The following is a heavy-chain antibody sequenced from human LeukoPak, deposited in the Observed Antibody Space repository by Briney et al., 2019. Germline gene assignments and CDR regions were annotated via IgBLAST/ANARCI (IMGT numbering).Heavy chain of an antibody. V-gene: IGHV1-2*02. CDR1: GYTFTGYY. CDR2: INPNSGGT. D-gene: IGHD6-19*01. CDR3: ARGFSWQWLNY. J-gene: IGHJ4*02. Sequence: ASVKVSCKASGYTFTGYYMHWERHAHGQGLGWMGWINPNSGGTNYAQKFQGRVTMTRDTSISTAYMELSRLRSDDTAVYYCARGFSWQWLNYWGQGTLVTVSS.